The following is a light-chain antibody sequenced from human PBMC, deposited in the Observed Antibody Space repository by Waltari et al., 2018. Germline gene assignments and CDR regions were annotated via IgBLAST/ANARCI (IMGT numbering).Light chain of an antibody. Sequence: TVVTQEPSLSVSPGGTVTLTSALTPASASSTSYFSWYPHSPGQTSRTLVYKANIRSSGVPDRFSGSIRGNKAALTITGGQAEDGSDYYCLFYMGGGIWVFGGGTKLTVL. CDR1: PASASSTSY. V-gene: IGLV8-61*01. CDR3: LFYMGGGIWV. CDR2: KAN. J-gene: IGLJ3*02.